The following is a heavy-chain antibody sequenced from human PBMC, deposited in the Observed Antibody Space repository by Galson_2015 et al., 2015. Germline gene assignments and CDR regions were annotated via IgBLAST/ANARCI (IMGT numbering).Heavy chain of an antibody. J-gene: IGHJ4*02. V-gene: IGHV3-23*01. D-gene: IGHD2-21*02. CDR2: LSHTGSSI. Sequence: SLRLSCAASGFTFSSSAMNWVRQAPGKGLEWVLALSHTGSSIYYADSVKGRFTISRDNSKNTLYLHLNSLRADDTAVYYCAKDRRAVVMSAIDYWGQGTQVTVSS. CDR3: AKDRRAVVMSAIDY. CDR1: GFTFSSSA.